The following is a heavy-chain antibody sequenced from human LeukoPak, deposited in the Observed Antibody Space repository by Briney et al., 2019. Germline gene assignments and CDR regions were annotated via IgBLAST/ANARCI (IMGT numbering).Heavy chain of an antibody. CDR3: AREYGSGRNHFDY. V-gene: IGHV3-7*01. Sequence: GGSLRLSCAASGFTFSSYWMSRVRQAPGKGLEWVANIKQDGSEKYYVDSVKGRFTISRDNAKNSLSLQVNSLRAEDTAVYYCAREYGSGRNHFDYWGQGTLVTVSS. J-gene: IGHJ4*02. CDR1: GFTFSSYW. D-gene: IGHD3-10*01. CDR2: IKQDGSEK.